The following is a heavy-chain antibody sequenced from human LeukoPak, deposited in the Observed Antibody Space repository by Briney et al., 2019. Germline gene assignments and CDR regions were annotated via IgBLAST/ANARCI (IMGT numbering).Heavy chain of an antibody. J-gene: IGHJ5*02. V-gene: IGHV4-4*07. CDR1: GGSISSYY. CDR3: ARGTPVVVTAENWFDP. Sequence: PSETLSLTCTVSGGSISSYYWSWIRQPAGKGLEWIGRIYTSGSTNYNPSLKSRVTISVDTSKNQFSLKLSSVTAADTAVYYCARGTPVVVTAENWFDPWGQGTLVTVSS. D-gene: IGHD2-21*02. CDR2: IYTSGST.